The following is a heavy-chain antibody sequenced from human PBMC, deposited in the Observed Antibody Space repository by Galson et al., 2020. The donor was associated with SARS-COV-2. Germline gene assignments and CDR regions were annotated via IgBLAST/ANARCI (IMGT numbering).Heavy chain of an antibody. CDR1: GFSISNGGYY. Sequence: SETLSLTCTVSGFSISNGGYYWSWIRQHPGKGLEWVAYIYYTGSTYYNPSLKSRVTTSLDTSKNQFSLQLSSVTAADTAVYYCARPRYCSGGSCPKRALDYWGQGTLVTGSS. V-gene: IGHV4-31*03. CDR3: ARPRYCSGGSCPKRALDY. D-gene: IGHD2-15*01. CDR2: IYYTGST. J-gene: IGHJ4*02.